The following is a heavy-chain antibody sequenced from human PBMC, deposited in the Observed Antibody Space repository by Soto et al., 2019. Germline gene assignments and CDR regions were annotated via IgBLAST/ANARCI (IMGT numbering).Heavy chain of an antibody. CDR2: ISGSGGST. Sequence: GGSLRLSCAVSGFMFSSYAMTWVRQAPGKGLEWVSSISGSGGSTYYSDSVRGRSTISRDNSKKMLYLEMNSLKGDDTAVYYCAKDGSWGDHYYFDNWGQGSLVTVYS. V-gene: IGHV3-23*01. D-gene: IGHD2-2*03. J-gene: IGHJ4*02. CDR3: AKDGSWGDHYYFDN. CDR1: GFMFSSYA.